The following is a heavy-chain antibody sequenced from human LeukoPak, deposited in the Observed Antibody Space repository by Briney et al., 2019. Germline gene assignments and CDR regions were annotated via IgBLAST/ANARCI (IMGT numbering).Heavy chain of an antibody. Sequence: SETLSLTCTVSGGSIFIGSYYWGWIRQPPGKGLEWIGSVDYSGSTYYSLSLKSRVTVSADTSKNQFSLKLSSVTAADTAVYYCARHRGGWDAFDIWGQGTVVPVSS. CDR1: GGSIFIGSYY. CDR2: VDYSGST. CDR3: ARHRGGWDAFDI. V-gene: IGHV4-39*01. J-gene: IGHJ3*02.